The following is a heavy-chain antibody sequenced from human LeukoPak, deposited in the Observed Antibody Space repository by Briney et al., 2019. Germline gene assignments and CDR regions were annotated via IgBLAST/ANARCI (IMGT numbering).Heavy chain of an antibody. Sequence: KPSETLSLTCTVSGGSISSYYWSWIRQPAGKGLEWIGRIYTSGSTNYNPSLKSRVTMSVDTSKNQFSLKLSSVTAADTAVYYCARDSPPQYHFWSGYYRPWGQGTLVTVSS. J-gene: IGHJ5*02. CDR2: IYTSGST. V-gene: IGHV4-4*07. D-gene: IGHD3-3*01. CDR1: GGSISSYY. CDR3: ARDSPPQYHFWSGYYRP.